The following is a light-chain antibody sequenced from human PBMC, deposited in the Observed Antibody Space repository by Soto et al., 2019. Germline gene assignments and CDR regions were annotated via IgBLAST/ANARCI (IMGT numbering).Light chain of an antibody. J-gene: IGLJ1*01. CDR1: SSDVGGYNY. Sequence: QSVLTQPASVSGPPGQSITISCTGTSSDVGGYNYVSWYQHHPGKAPKLVIYEDSNRPSGVSNRFSGSKSGNTASLTISGLQAEDEADYYCNSYTSSNTFVFGTGTKVTVL. CDR3: NSYTSSNTFV. V-gene: IGLV2-14*01. CDR2: EDS.